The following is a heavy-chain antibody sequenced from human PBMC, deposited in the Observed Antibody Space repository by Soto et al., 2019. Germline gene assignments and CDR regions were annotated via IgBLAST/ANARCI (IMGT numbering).Heavy chain of an antibody. Sequence: QVQLVESGGGVVQPGRSLRLSCAASGFTFSSYGMHWVRQAPGKGLEWVAVIWYDGSNKYYADSVKGRFTISRDNSKSTLYLQMNSLRAEDTAVYYCAREGDIVVVPAAISLTTPNYYYYGMDVWGQGTTVTVSS. V-gene: IGHV3-33*01. CDR2: IWYDGSNK. CDR3: AREGDIVVVPAAISLTTPNYYYYGMDV. D-gene: IGHD2-2*02. CDR1: GFTFSSYG. J-gene: IGHJ6*02.